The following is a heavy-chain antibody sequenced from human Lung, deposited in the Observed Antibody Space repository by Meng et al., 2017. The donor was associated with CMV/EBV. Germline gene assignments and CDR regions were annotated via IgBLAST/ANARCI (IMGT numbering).Heavy chain of an antibody. D-gene: IGHD4-17*01. CDR3: VRAVHGLEI. Sequence: ASXXVSCKASGYTLTTYGINWVRQAPGQGLEWMGRVNPYNGDGGYAQRFQGRVTVTTDTSINTAYLELTSLRSDDTAVYYCVRAVHGLEIWGQGTTVTVSS. J-gene: IGHJ6*02. CDR2: VNPYNGDG. V-gene: IGHV1-8*01. CDR1: GYTLTTYG.